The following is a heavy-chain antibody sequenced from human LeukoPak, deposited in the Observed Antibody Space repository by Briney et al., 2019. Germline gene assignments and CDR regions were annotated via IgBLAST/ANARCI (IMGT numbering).Heavy chain of an antibody. V-gene: IGHV4-34*01. CDR3: ARDYSSSWYWGYFDY. D-gene: IGHD6-13*01. CDR1: GGSFSGYY. CDR2: INHSGST. Sequence: NPSETLSLTCAVYGGSFSGYYWSWIRQPPGKGLEWIGEINHSGSTNYNPSLKSRVTISVDTSKNQFSLKLSSVTAADTAVYYCARDYSSSWYWGYFDYWGQGTLVTVSS. J-gene: IGHJ4*02.